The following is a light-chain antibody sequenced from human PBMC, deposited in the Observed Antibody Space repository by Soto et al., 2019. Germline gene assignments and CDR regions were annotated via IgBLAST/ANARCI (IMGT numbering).Light chain of an antibody. CDR2: NNN. CDR3: AVWDDSLDGWV. J-gene: IGLJ3*02. Sequence: QYVLTQPPSASGTPGQRVTISCSGSSSNIGSHVVYWYQQLAGTAPKLLMYNNNQRPSGVPDRFSGSKSGTSASLAISGLQSEDEADYYCAVWDDSLDGWVFGGGTQLTVL. V-gene: IGLV1-44*01. CDR1: SSNIGSHV.